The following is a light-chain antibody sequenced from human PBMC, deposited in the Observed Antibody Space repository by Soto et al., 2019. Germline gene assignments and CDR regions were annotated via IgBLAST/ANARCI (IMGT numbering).Light chain of an antibody. V-gene: IGLV1-51*01. CDR3: GTWDTSLSVWA. CDR2: DVN. CDR1: SSNIGNNY. J-gene: IGLJ3*02. Sequence: QAVVTQSPSVSAAPGQKVTISCSGSSSNIGNNYVSWYQQLPGTAPKLLIYDVNKRPSGIPDRFSGSKSGTSATLGITGLQTGDEADYYCGTWDTSLSVWAFGGGTKLTVL.